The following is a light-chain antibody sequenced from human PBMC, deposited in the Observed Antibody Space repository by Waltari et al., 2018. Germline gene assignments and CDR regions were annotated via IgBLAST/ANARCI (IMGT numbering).Light chain of an antibody. J-gene: IGKJ2*01. CDR3: QQYGSSPYT. CDR1: QSVNSRY. Sequence: DIVLTQSPGTLSLSPGDIATLSCRASQSVNSRYLAWYQQKPGQAPRLLIYDASTRATGIPDRFSGGGSGTDFTLTISRLEPEDFAVYYCQQYGSSPYTFGQGTKLEIK. V-gene: IGKV3-20*01. CDR2: DAS.